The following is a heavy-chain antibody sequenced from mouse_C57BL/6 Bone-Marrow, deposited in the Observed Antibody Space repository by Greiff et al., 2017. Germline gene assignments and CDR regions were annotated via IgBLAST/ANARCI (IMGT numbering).Heavy chain of an antibody. CDR1: GYTFTGYW. CDR3: ARWGYAMDY. J-gene: IGHJ4*01. V-gene: IGHV1-9*01. Sequence: QVQLQQSGAELMKPGASVKLSCKATGYTFTGYWIEWVKQRPGHGLEWIGEILPGSGSTNYNAKFKGKATFTADTSSNTAYMQHSSLTTEDSAIHYCARWGYAMDYWGQGTSVTVSS. CDR2: ILPGSGST.